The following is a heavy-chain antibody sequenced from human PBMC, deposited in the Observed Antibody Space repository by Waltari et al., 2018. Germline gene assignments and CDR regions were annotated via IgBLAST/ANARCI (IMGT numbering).Heavy chain of an antibody. V-gene: IGHV4-39*07. Sequence: QLQLQESGPGLVKPSETLSLTCTVSGGSISSSSYYWGWIRQPPGKGLEWIGSIYYSGSTYYNPSLKSRVTISVDTSKNQFSLKLSSVTAADTAVYYCARVPNYYGSGSYRGGAFDIWGQGTMVTVSS. CDR1: GGSISSSSYY. CDR3: ARVPNYYGSGSYRGGAFDI. D-gene: IGHD3-10*01. CDR2: IYYSGST. J-gene: IGHJ3*02.